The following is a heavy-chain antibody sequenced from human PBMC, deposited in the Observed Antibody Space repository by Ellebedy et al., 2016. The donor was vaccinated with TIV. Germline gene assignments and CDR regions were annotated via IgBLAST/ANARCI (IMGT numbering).Heavy chain of an antibody. CDR3: VRIGYITSWFREVY. CDR1: GFTFSNYA. J-gene: IGHJ4*02. CDR2: IGSRSEYT. D-gene: IGHD5-12*01. Sequence: GESLKISCAASGFTFSNYAMAWVRQAPGKGLEWVSAIGSRSEYTFYADSVKGRFTFSRDNYKNTLYLQMNTLRVEDTAVYYCVRIGYITSWFREVYWGQGTLVAVSS. V-gene: IGHV3-23*01.